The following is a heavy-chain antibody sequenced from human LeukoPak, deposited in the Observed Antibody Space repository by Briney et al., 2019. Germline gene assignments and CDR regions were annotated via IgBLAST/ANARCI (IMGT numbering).Heavy chain of an antibody. CDR3: VRVATAPVKLLPHFDH. CDR2: VSGVSTYL. J-gene: IGHJ4*02. CDR1: GFTFSDFT. V-gene: IGHV3-21*01. Sequence: PGGSLRLSCVGSGFTFSDFTMTWVRQAPGKGLEWVSSVSGVSTYLTYADSVRGRFTISRANAKRQQYLQMNSLRAENTALYSCVRVATAPVKLLPHFDHWGQGILVTVSS. D-gene: IGHD3-16*01.